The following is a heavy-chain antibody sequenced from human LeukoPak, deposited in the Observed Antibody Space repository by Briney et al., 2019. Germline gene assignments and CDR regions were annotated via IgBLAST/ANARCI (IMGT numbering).Heavy chain of an antibody. J-gene: IGHJ4*02. D-gene: IGHD4-17*01. CDR3: ARAARGDYGDYGGRY. CDR1: GYTFTRYY. V-gene: IGHV1-46*03. CDR2: IKRSGGRK. Sequence: KPGASVTVSCRACGYTFTRYYMHWVREAPGEGGEGRGIIKRSGGRKIYAQKLEGRDKMTRETSTPTVYMELSSLRSEDTAVYYCARAARGDYGDYGGRYWGQGTLVTVSS.